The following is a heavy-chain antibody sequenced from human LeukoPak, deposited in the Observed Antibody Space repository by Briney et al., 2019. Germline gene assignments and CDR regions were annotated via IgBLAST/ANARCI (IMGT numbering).Heavy chain of an antibody. Sequence: AGRSLRLSCAASGFTFDDYAMPWVRHAPGKGLEWVSGISWNSGSIGYADSVKGRFTISRDNAKNSLYLQMNSLRAEDTASYYCAKGNRETYSSSWSCDYWGQGTLVTVSS. V-gene: IGHV3-9*01. J-gene: IGHJ4*02. CDR3: AKGNRETYSSSWSCDY. D-gene: IGHD6-13*01. CDR2: ISWNSGSI. CDR1: GFTFDDYA.